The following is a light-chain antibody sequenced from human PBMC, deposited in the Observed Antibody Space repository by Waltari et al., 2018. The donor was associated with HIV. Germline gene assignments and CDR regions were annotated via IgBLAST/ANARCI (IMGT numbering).Light chain of an antibody. V-gene: IGLV3-1*01. J-gene: IGLJ1*01. CDR3: QTWDNRTARV. Sequence: SYELTQPPSVSVSPGQTASITCSGDKLGTKYAFWYQQKAGQSPVLVIYQDDKRPSGIPELFSGSNSGNTATLTISGTQAMDEADYYCQTWDNRTARVFGPGTKVTVL. CDR2: QDD. CDR1: KLGTKY.